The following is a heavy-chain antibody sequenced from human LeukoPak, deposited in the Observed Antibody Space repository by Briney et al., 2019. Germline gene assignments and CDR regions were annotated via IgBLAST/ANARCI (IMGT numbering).Heavy chain of an antibody. Sequence: PSETLSLTCTVSGGSIGSSSYYWGWIRQPPGKGLVWIGYIYYSGNTYYNPSLKSRVTISPDTSKNQFSLKLISVTAADTAVYYCARDEGGGWHNWFDPWGQGTLVTVSS. CDR1: GGSIGSSSYY. J-gene: IGHJ5*02. CDR3: ARDEGGGWHNWFDP. D-gene: IGHD6-19*01. CDR2: IYYSGNT. V-gene: IGHV4-39*07.